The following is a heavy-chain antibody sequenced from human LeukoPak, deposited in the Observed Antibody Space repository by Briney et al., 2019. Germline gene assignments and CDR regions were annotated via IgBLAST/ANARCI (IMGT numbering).Heavy chain of an antibody. CDR2: IYPGDSDT. D-gene: IGHD6-13*01. V-gene: IGHV5-51*01. Sequence: GESLKISCTASGYTFRYYWIGWVRQMPGKGLEWMGVIYPGDSDTRYSPSFQGQVTISADKSISTAYLQLSSLKASDTAIYYCARPEGSSSWGPLGYWGQGTLVTVSS. J-gene: IGHJ4*02. CDR1: GYTFRYYW. CDR3: ARPEGSSSWGPLGY.